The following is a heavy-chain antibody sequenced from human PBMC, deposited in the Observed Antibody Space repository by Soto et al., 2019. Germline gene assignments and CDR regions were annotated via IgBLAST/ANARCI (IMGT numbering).Heavy chain of an antibody. J-gene: IGHJ4*02. CDR2: TRNKANSYTT. Sequence: GGSLRLSCAASGFIFSDHYMDWVRQAPGKGLEWVGRTRNKANSYTTEYAASVKGRFTISRDESKNSMYLQMNSLRNEDTAVYYCARVHGSGRFDFDFWGRGALVTVSS. CDR3: ARVHGSGRFDFDF. V-gene: IGHV3-72*01. D-gene: IGHD1-26*01. CDR1: GFIFSDHY.